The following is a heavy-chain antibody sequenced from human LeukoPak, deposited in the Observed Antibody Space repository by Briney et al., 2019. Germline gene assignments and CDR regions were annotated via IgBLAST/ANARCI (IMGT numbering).Heavy chain of an antibody. CDR2: IKQDGSEK. CDR3: FAPFNY. J-gene: IGHJ4*02. V-gene: IGHV3-7*01. CDR1: GFALSTYW. Sequence: PGGSLRLSRAASGFALSTYWIIWVRQAAGKGLEWVANIKQDGSEKYYVVSVKGRFTISRDNAKKSLSLQMNSLRVEDTAVYYCFAPFNYWGQGTLVTVSS.